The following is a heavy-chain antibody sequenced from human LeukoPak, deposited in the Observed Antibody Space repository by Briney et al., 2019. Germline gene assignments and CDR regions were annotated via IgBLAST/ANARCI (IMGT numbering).Heavy chain of an antibody. CDR1: GFTFSHFR. D-gene: IGHD2-15*01. J-gene: IGHJ4*02. CDR3: AREDGYCSGGNCYSYFDS. CDR2: IKKTGSET. Sequence: PGGSLRLSCAASGFTFSHFRMSWVRQAPGKGLEWVAYIKKTGSETYYVDSVKGRFTITRDNTRNSLFLQMYSLRAEDTAVYFCAREDGYCSGGNCYSYFDSWGQGTLVTVSS. V-gene: IGHV3-7*01.